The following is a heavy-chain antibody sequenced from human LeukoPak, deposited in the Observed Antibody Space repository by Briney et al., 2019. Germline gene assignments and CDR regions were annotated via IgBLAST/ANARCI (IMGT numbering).Heavy chain of an antibody. CDR3: ARGVQPMLAANTLRY. CDR2: IYHDGNT. V-gene: IGHV3-53*01. Sequence: PGGSLRLSCAASGFTVGTHDLTWVRQAPGKGLEWVSVIYHDGNTHCADSVQGRFTISRDNSKNTLYLRMNSLRADDTAVYYCARGVQPMLAANTLRYWGQGTLVTVSS. D-gene: IGHD1-1*01. CDR1: GFTVGTHD. J-gene: IGHJ4*02.